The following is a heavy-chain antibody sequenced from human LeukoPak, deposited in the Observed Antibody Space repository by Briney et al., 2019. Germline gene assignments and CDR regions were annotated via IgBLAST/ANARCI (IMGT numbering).Heavy chain of an antibody. Sequence: SQTLSLTCTVSGGSISSGSHYWSWIRQPPGKGLEWIGYTSYTGSTYYYPSLKSRLTISVDTSENQFSLKLSSVTAADTAVYYCAKYTGTYFDYWGQGTLVTVSS. V-gene: IGHV4-31*03. J-gene: IGHJ4*02. CDR1: GGSISSGSHY. CDR3: AKYTGTYFDY. CDR2: TSYTGST. D-gene: IGHD7-27*01.